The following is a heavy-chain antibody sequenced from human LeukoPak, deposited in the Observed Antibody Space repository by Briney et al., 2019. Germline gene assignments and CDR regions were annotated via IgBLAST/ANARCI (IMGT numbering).Heavy chain of an antibody. Sequence: GGSLRLSCAASGFTFSSYAMSWVRQAPGRGLEWVSGISGSGSITLYADSVKGRFAISRDNSKNTLYLQMNSLRAEDTAVYYCVRDHLWAFDFWGQGTMVTVSS. CDR2: ISGSGSIT. CDR3: VRDHLWAFDF. V-gene: IGHV3-23*01. D-gene: IGHD2-21*01. J-gene: IGHJ3*01. CDR1: GFTFSSYA.